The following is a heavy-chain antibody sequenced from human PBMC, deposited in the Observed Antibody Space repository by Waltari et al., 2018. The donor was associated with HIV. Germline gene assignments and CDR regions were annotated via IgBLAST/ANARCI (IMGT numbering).Heavy chain of an antibody. CDR1: GSLSSADG. Sequence: EVQLVDSGGGLLRRGGSLGLSCAASGSLSSADGMNGFRQSPGKGLEWVSSISSSGSFIYYADSVKGRFTISRDNAQNSMYLQMNNLRADDSAMYYCARDSRGTSWSLNWFDPWGQGTLVTVSS. V-gene: IGHV3-21*02. D-gene: IGHD6-13*01. J-gene: IGHJ5*02. CDR3: ARDSRGTSWSLNWFDP. CDR2: ISSSGSFI.